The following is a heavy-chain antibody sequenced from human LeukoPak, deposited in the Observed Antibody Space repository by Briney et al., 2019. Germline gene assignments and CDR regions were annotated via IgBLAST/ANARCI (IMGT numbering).Heavy chain of an antibody. J-gene: IGHJ4*02. D-gene: IGHD6-13*01. CDR3: AREEVIAAAGPTLDY. Sequence: ASVKVSCKASGYTFTDYYMHWVRQAPGQGLEWMGWINPDSGGTNYAQKFQGRVTMTRDTSISTAYMELSRLRSDDTAVFYCAREEVIAAAGPTLDYWGQGALVTVSS. V-gene: IGHV1-2*02. CDR1: GYTFTDYY. CDR2: INPDSGGT.